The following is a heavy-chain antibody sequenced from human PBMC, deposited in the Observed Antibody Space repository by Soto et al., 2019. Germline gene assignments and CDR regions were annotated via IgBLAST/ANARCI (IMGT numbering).Heavy chain of an antibody. CDR1: GDSISTYY. CDR2: VYYSGST. J-gene: IGHJ4*01. V-gene: IGHV4-59*01. CDR3: ARTRMIESWIDY. Sequence: LSLTCDVSGDSISTYYWSWIRQPPGKGLEWIGYVYYSGSTLYNPSLESRVTLSIDMSKKQVSLKLSSVIAADTAVYYCARTRMIESWIDYWGHGTLVTVSS. D-gene: IGHD2-21*01.